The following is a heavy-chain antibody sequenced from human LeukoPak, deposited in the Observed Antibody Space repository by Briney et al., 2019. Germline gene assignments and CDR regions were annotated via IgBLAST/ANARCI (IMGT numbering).Heavy chain of an antibody. CDR2: INPNSGGT. V-gene: IGHV1-2*02. CDR1: GYTFTGYY. Sequence: ASVKVSCKASGYTFTGYYMHWVRQAPGQGLEWMGWINPNSGGTNYAQKFQGRVTMTRDTSISTAYMELSRLRSDGTAVYYCAREISASSSWDYWGQGTLVTVSS. CDR3: AREISASSSWDY. J-gene: IGHJ4*02. D-gene: IGHD6-13*01.